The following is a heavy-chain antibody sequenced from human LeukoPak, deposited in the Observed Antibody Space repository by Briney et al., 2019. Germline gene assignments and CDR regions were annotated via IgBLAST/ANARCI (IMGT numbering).Heavy chain of an antibody. Sequence: SETLSLTCAVSGGSISSNHWWNWVRLPPGKGLEWIGEIYHSGSTNYNPSLKSRVTISVDKSKNQFSLKLTSVTAADTAVYYCARHQLGSTRSMDVWGKGTTVTISS. CDR2: IYHSGST. V-gene: IGHV4-4*02. CDR3: ARHQLGSTRSMDV. CDR1: GGSISSNHW. J-gene: IGHJ6*03. D-gene: IGHD1-26*01.